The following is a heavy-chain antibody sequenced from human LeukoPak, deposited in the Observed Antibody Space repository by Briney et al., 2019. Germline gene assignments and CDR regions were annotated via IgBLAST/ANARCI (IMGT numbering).Heavy chain of an antibody. V-gene: IGHV3-7*01. CDR2: IKQDGREK. Sequence: PGGSLRLSCAASGFTFSSYWMSWVRQAPGKGLEWVASIKQDGREKYYVDSVKGRFTISRDNAKNSLYLQMNSLRAEDTAVYYCARVEDYDILTGFDYWGQGTLVTVSS. J-gene: IGHJ4*02. CDR1: GFTFSSYW. CDR3: ARVEDYDILTGFDY. D-gene: IGHD3-9*01.